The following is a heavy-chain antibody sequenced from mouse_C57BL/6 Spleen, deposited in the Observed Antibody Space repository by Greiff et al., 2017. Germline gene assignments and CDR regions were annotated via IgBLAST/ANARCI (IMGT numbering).Heavy chain of an antibody. CDR1: GYSITSGYY. J-gene: IGHJ2*01. Sequence: EVQLQESGPGLVKPSQSLSLTCSVTGYSITSGYYWNWIRQFPGNKLEWMGYISYDGSNNYNPSLKNRISITRDTSKNQFFLKLNSVTTEDTATYYCARDDYDGDDWGQGTTLTVSS. CDR3: ARDDYDGDD. V-gene: IGHV3-6*01. D-gene: IGHD2-4*01. CDR2: ISYDGSN.